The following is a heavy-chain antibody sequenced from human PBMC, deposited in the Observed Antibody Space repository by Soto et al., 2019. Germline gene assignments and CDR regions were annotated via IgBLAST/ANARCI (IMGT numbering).Heavy chain of an antibody. V-gene: IGHV1-69*01. J-gene: IGHJ3*01. CDR3: VRYLRMHYSDPHDEFVPSYYGV. D-gene: IGHD3-22*01. CDR1: GGIFGSHC. CDR2: FIPIFRTL. Sequence: QGQLIQSEAEVKKPGSSVRVSCTAAGGIFGSHCFSWVRQAPGQRLEWVGGFIPIFRTLTYTDKFPARVRIAADESTNTFYLDLRSLTSEDTAVYSCVRYLRMHYSDPHDEFVPSYYGVWCQGKMVSVSA.